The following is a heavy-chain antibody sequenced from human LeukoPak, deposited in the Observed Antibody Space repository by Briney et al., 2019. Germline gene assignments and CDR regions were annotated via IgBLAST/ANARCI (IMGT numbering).Heavy chain of an antibody. CDR2: IHPEGNEK. Sequence: PGGSLRLSCAVSGFMFSNFWMSWVRQAPGRGLEWVANIHPEGNEKYYVESVKGRFTISRDNTKNLLFLQMNGLRVEDTAVYYCARGDDFSGDHWGQGTLVTVSS. CDR1: GFMFSNFW. D-gene: IGHD1-1*01. J-gene: IGHJ4*02. V-gene: IGHV3-7*04. CDR3: ARGDDFSGDH.